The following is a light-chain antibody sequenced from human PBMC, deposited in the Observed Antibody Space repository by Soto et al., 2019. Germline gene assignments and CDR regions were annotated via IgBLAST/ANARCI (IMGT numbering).Light chain of an antibody. Sequence: IVLTQSPGTLSLSPGERATLSCRASQSVSSSYLAWYQQKPGQAPRLLIYGASSRATGIPDRFSGSGSGTDFTLTISRLEPGDFAVYYCQQYVTSPPGTFGQGTKGDIK. CDR2: GAS. J-gene: IGKJ1*01. CDR3: QQYVTSPPGT. V-gene: IGKV3-20*01. CDR1: QSVSSSY.